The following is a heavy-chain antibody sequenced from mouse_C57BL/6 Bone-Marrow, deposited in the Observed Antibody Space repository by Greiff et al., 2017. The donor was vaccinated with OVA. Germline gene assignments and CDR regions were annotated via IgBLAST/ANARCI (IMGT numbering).Heavy chain of an antibody. CDR3: ASSFITTVVADFDV. CDR1: GYTFTSYW. J-gene: IGHJ1*03. V-gene: IGHV1-53*01. Sequence: QVQLQQPGTELVKPGASVKLSCKASGYTFTSYWMHWVKQRPGQGLEWIGNINPSNGGTNYNEKFKSKATLTVDKSSSTAYMQLSSLTSEDSAVYYCASSFITTVVADFDVWGTGTTVTVSS. CDR2: INPSNGGT. D-gene: IGHD1-1*01.